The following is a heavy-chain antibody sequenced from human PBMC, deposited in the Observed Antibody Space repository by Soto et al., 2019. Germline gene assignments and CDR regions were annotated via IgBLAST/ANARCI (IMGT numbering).Heavy chain of an antibody. CDR1: GYTLTELS. D-gene: IGHD6-19*01. CDR3: ATQYSSGWSGLWFDP. V-gene: IGHV1-24*01. J-gene: IGHJ5*02. CDR2: FDPEDGET. Sequence: GASVKVSCKVSGYTLTELSMHWVRQAPGEGLEWMGGFDPEDGETIYAQKFQGRVTMTEDTSTDTAYMELSSLRSEDTAVYYCATQYSSGWSGLWFDPWGQGTLVTVSS.